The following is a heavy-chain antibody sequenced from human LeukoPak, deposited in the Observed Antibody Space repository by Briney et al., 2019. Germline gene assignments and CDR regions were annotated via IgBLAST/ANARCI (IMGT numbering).Heavy chain of an antibody. CDR1: GYTLTELS. V-gene: IGHV1-24*01. D-gene: IGHD4-17*01. Sequence: SSVKVSCMVSGYTLTELSMHWVRQAPGKGLEWVGGFDPEDGETIYAQRFQGRVTMTEDTSTDTAYMELSSLRSEDTAVYYCATRADYGDINFDYWGQGTLVTVSS. J-gene: IGHJ4*02. CDR3: ATRADYGDINFDY. CDR2: FDPEDGET.